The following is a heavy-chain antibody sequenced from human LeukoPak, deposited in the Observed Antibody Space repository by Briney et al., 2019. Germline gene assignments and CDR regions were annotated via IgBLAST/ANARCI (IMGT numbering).Heavy chain of an antibody. CDR1: GFTFRSYG. V-gene: IGHV3-30*18. J-gene: IGHJ4*02. D-gene: IGHD4/OR15-4a*01. Sequence: GGSLRLSCAASGFTFRSYGMHWVRQAPGKGLEWVAVISYDGSNKYYADSVKGRFTISRDNSKNTLYLQMSSLRAEDTAVYYCAKGSLWWRGGDYWGQGTLVTVSS. CDR2: ISYDGSNK. CDR3: AKGSLWWRGGDY.